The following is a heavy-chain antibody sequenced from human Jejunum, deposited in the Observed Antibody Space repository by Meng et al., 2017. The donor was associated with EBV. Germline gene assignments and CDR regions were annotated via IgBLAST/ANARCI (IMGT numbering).Heavy chain of an antibody. D-gene: IGHD2-21*01. Sequence: QGELVQSGAEVKKPGSPVKLSCKASGDTFTSHGVGWVRLAPGQGPEWLGGIIPVFGTANYPLRFQDRVTITADKSTNTGYMELGGLRSDDTAVYYCARLFCGDDCFSTYYFDSWGQGTLVTVSS. V-gene: IGHV1-69*06. CDR3: ARLFCGDDCFSTYYFDS. CDR2: IIPVFGTA. J-gene: IGHJ4*02. CDR1: GDTFTSHG.